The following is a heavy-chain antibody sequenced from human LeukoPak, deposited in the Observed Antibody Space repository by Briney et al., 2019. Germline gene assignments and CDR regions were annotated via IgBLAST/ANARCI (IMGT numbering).Heavy chain of an antibody. V-gene: IGHV1-18*01. J-gene: IGHJ5*02. Sequence: ASVKVSCKASGYTLTSYGISWVRQAPGQGLEWMGWISAYNGNTNYAQKLQGRVTMTTDTSTSTAYMELRSLRSDDTAVYYCARANGYCSSTSCYNWFDPWGQGTLVTVSS. CDR1: GYTLTSYG. D-gene: IGHD2-2*01. CDR2: ISAYNGNT. CDR3: ARANGYCSSTSCYNWFDP.